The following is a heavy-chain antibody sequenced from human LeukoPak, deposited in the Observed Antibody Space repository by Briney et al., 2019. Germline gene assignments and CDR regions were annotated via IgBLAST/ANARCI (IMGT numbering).Heavy chain of an antibody. CDR2: ISWNSGSI. J-gene: IGHJ3*02. CDR1: GFTFSSYW. CDR3: AKDIPTIAAAGWGAFDI. V-gene: IGHV3-9*01. D-gene: IGHD6-13*01. Sequence: PGGSLRLSCAASGFTFSSYWMNWVRQAPGKGLEWVSGISWNSGSIGYADSVKGRFTISRDNAKNSLYLQMNSLRAEDTALYYCAKDIPTIAAAGWGAFDIWGQGTMVTVSS.